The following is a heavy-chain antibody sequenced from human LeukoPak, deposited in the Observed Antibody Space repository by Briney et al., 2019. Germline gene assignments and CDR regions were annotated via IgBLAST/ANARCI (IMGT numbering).Heavy chain of an antibody. CDR2: IRTKPYGEAT. V-gene: IGHV3-49*04. J-gene: IGHJ6*03. CDR3: TRARAADFWSGYSRYYYYYMDV. Sequence: PGGSLRLSCTASGFSFGDSAMSWVRQAPGKGLEWVGFIRTKPYGEATEYAASVKGRFTISRDDSKSIAYLQMSSLKTEDTAMYYCTRARAADFWSGYSRYYYYYMDVWGKGATVTVSS. CDR1: GFSFGDSA. D-gene: IGHD3-3*01.